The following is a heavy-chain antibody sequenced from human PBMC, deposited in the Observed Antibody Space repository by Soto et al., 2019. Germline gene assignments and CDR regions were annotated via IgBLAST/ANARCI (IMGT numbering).Heavy chain of an antibody. CDR2: IYYSGST. D-gene: IGHD3-22*01. J-gene: IGHJ6*02. CDR1: GGSISSGGYY. CDR3: ARDIHDSSGYYYYYYGMDV. V-gene: IGHV4-31*03. Sequence: TSETLSLTCTVSGGSISSGGYYWSWIRQHPGKGLEWIGYIYYSGSTYYNPSLKSRVTISVDTSKNQFSLKLSSVTAADTAVYYCARDIHDSSGYYYYYYGMDVWGQGTTVTVAS.